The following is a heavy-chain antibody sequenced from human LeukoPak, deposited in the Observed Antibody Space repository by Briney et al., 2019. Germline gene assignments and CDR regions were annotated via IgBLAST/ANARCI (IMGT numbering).Heavy chain of an antibody. V-gene: IGHV3-74*01. CDR2: FIRDGSST. D-gene: IGHD3-10*01. J-gene: IGHJ4*02. CDR1: GSTFSTYW. CDR3: ASSRTTRSGSYYNPYYFDY. Sequence: GGSLRPSCAASGSTFSTYWTHWVRQAPGKGLGWVSCFIRDGSSTSYADYVKGRFTSSRDNAKNTLYLQMNRLRAEDTAVYYCASSRTTRSGSYYNPYYFDYWGQGTLVTVSS.